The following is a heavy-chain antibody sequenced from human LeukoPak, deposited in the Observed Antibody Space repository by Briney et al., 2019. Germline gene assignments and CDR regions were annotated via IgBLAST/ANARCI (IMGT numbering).Heavy chain of an antibody. CDR1: GFTFSSYA. J-gene: IGHJ4*02. CDR3: AKDREVRGVMPYYFDY. CDR2: ISASGGST. V-gene: IGHV3-23*01. Sequence: GGSLRLSCAASGFTFSSYAMSWVRQAPGKGLEWVSAISASGGSTYFANSVKGRFTLSRDNSKNTLYLQMNSLRAEDTALYYCAKDREVRGVMPYYFDYWGQGTLVTVSS. D-gene: IGHD3-10*01.